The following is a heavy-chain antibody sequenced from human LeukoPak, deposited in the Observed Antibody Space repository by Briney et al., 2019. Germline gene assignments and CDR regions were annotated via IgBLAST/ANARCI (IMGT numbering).Heavy chain of an antibody. CDR1: GFTFSCYA. Sequence: GGSLRLSCSASGFTFSCYAMHWVRQAPGKGLEYVSAISSNGGSTYYADSVKGRFTISRDNSKNTLYLQMSSLRAEDTAVYYCVKDLGYSGYAFDYWGQGTLVTVSS. CDR3: VKDLGYSGYAFDY. CDR2: ISSNGGST. D-gene: IGHD5-12*01. J-gene: IGHJ4*02. V-gene: IGHV3-64D*06.